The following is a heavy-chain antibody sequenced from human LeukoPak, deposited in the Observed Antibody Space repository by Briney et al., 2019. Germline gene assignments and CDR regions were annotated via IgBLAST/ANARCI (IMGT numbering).Heavy chain of an antibody. J-gene: IGHJ6*02. Sequence: GGSLRLSCAASGFTFSAYSMNWVRQVPGKGLEWVSSISSGGSFIYYADSLRGRFTISRDNAKNSLYLQMDRLTVEDTAVYYCARAKYCSGAACFSYFYYGMDVWGQGTTVTVPS. CDR1: GFTFSAYS. D-gene: IGHD2-15*01. CDR2: ISSGGSFI. CDR3: ARAKYCSGAACFSYFYYGMDV. V-gene: IGHV3-21*01.